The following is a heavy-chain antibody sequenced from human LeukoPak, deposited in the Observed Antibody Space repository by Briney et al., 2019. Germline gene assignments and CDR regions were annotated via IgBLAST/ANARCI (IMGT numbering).Heavy chain of an antibody. CDR3: ARVFNGDYFDY. CDR1: GYSFPGFY. V-gene: IGHV1-2*02. D-gene: IGHD4-17*01. CDR2: INPNSGDT. J-gene: IGHJ4*02. Sequence: ASVKVSCKASGYSFPGFYIHWLRQAPAQGREWMGWINPNSGDTDYARNFQGRVTMTRDTSITTAYMEVSRLKSDDTAVYYCARVFNGDYFDYWGQGSLVTVSS.